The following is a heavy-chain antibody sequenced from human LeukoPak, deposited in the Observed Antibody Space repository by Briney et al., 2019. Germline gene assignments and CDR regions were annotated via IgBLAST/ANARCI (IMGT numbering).Heavy chain of an antibody. CDR2: INSDGSST. D-gene: IGHD3-22*01. CDR1: GFTFSSYW. V-gene: IGHV3-74*01. J-gene: IGHJ4*02. Sequence: TGGSLRLSCAASGFTFSSYWMHWVRQAPGKGLVWVSRINSDGSSTSYADSVKGRFTISRYNAKNTLYLQMNSLRAEDTAVYYCARSKGDSSGYYYHYFDYWGQGTLVTVSS. CDR3: ARSKGDSSGYYYHYFDY.